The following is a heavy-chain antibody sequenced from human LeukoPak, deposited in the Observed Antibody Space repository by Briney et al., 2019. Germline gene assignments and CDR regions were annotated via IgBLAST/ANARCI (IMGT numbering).Heavy chain of an antibody. Sequence: PGGSLRLSCAASAFTFSSYWMSWVCQAPGKGLEWVANIKQDGSEKYYVDSVKGRFTISRDNAKNSLYLQMNSLRAEDTAVYYCARGSTTVTPRNFDYWGQGTLVTVSS. CDR3: ARGSTTVTPRNFDY. D-gene: IGHD4-11*01. CDR1: AFTFSSYW. CDR2: IKQDGSEK. V-gene: IGHV3-7*05. J-gene: IGHJ4*02.